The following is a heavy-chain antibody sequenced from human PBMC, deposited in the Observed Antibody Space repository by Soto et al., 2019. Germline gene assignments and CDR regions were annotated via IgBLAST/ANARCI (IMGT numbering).Heavy chain of an antibody. J-gene: IGHJ4*02. CDR3: ASLIDYYDSSGYTY. V-gene: IGHV3-23*01. D-gene: IGHD3-22*01. Sequence: EVRLLESGGGLVQPGGSLRLSCAASGFTFSSYAMSWVRQAPGKGLEWVSTISGSGGGTYYADSMKGRFTISRDNSKNSLYLQMNSLRDEDTAVYYCASLIDYYDSSGYTYWGQGTLVTVSS. CDR1: GFTFSSYA. CDR2: ISGSGGGT.